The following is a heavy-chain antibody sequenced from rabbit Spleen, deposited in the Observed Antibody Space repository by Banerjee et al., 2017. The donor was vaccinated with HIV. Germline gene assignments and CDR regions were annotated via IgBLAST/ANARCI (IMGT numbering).Heavy chain of an antibody. CDR3: ARDSYGSAFSL. J-gene: IGHJ4*01. V-gene: IGHV1S45*01. CDR2: INVGSSGST. Sequence: QEQLEESGGDLVKPEGSLTLTCTASGFSFSSSYYICWVRQAPGKGLEWIGCINVGSSGSTFYASWAKGRITISKASSTTVTLQMTSLTAADTATYFCARDSYGSAFSLWGPGTLVTVS. D-gene: IGHD5-1*01. CDR1: GFSFSSSYY.